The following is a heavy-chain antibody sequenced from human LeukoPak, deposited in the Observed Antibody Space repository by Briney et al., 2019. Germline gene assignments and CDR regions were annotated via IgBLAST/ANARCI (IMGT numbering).Heavy chain of an antibody. CDR1: GFSFSTHC. CDR3: ARDRRGGGGSYFDY. V-gene: IGHV3-33*08. D-gene: IGHD1-26*01. J-gene: IGHJ4*02. Sequence: PGRSLRLSCAASGFSFSTHCMHWVRQAPGKGLEWVAVIWYDGSNKYYADSVKGRFTISRDNSKNTLYLQMNSLRAEDTAVYYCARDRRGGGGSYFDYWGQGTLVTVSS. CDR2: IWYDGSNK.